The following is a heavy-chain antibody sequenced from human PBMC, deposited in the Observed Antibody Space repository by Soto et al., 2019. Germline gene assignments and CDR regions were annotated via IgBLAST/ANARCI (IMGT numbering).Heavy chain of an antibody. Sequence: GGSLRLCCAASGFTFSNAWMNWVRQAPGKGLEWVGRIKSKTDGGTTDYAAPVKGRFTISRDDSKNTLYLQMNSLKTEDTAVYYCTTDLGGYSYGWDYYYYGMDVWGQGTTVTVSS. J-gene: IGHJ6*02. CDR3: TTDLGGYSYGWDYYYYGMDV. D-gene: IGHD5-18*01. V-gene: IGHV3-15*07. CDR2: IKSKTDGGTT. CDR1: GFTFSNAW.